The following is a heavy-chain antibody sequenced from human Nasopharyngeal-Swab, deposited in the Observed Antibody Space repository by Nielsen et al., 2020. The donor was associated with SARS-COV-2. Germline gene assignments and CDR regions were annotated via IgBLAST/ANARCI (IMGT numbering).Heavy chain of an antibody. D-gene: IGHD3-10*01. CDR1: GFTFSNYS. CDR2: ISSSTSYI. Sequence: GESLKISCAASGFTFSNYSMNWVRQAPGKGPEWVSSISSSTSYIYYADSVKGRFTISRDNAKNSLYLQMNSLRAEDTAVYYCARDGFGESPYYYYYGMDVWGQGTTVTVSS. J-gene: IGHJ6*02. V-gene: IGHV3-21*01. CDR3: ARDGFGESPYYYYYGMDV.